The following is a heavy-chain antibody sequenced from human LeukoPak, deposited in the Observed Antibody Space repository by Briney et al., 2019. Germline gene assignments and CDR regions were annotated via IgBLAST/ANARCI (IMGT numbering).Heavy chain of an antibody. CDR3: ARDRTYYYDSSGYGSGAFDI. CDR1: GFTFSSYS. D-gene: IGHD3-22*01. CDR2: ISSSSSYI. Sequence: GGSLRLSCAASGFTFSSYSMNRVRQAPGKGLEWVSSISSSSSYIYYADSVKGRFTISRDNAKNSLYLQMNSLRAEDTAVYYCARDRTYYYDSSGYGSGAFDIWGQGTMVTVSS. V-gene: IGHV3-21*01. J-gene: IGHJ3*02.